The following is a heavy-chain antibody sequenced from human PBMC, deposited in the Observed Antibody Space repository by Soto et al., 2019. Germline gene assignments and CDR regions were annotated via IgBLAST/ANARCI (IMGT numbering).Heavy chain of an antibody. CDR2: ISPYTGNT. V-gene: IGHV1-18*01. D-gene: IGHD3-16*01. J-gene: IGHJ6*02. CDR3: GMVDNYVTPTPQDV. Sequence: QVQLVQSGDEVKKPGASVKVSCKASGYIFVNYGIAWVRQAPGQGLEWMGWISPYTGNTHSATKVQGRLTMTTDTSASTDYMDLGLSTYDATAVYYCGMVDNYVTPTPQDVWGQGITVTVSS. CDR1: GYIFVNYG.